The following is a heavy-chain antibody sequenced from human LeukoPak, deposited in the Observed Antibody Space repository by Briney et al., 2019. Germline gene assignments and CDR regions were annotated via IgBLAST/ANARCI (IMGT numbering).Heavy chain of an antibody. CDR3: ARAPGSSVYYDFWSGPVHDAFDI. V-gene: IGHV3-48*01. D-gene: IGHD3-3*01. CDR1: GFTFSSYS. J-gene: IGHJ3*02. CDR2: ISSSSSTI. Sequence: GGSLRLSCAASGFTFSSYSMNWVRQAPGKGLEWVSYISSSSSTIYYADSVKGRFTISRDNAKNSLYLQMNSLRAEDTAVYYCARAPGSSVYYDFWSGPVHDAFDIWGQGTMVTVSS.